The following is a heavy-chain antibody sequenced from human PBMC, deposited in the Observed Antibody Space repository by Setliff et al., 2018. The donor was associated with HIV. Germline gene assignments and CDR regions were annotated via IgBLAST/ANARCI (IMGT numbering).Heavy chain of an antibody. Sequence: GESLKISCKGSRYSFTNYWVGWVRQMPANGLEWMGLIWPDDSDTIYSPSFQGQVTMSADKSINTAYLQWSSLKAPDTAIYYCARLSKYFDFWTPDCWGQGTLVTVSS. CDR3: ARLSKYFDFWTPDC. J-gene: IGHJ4*02. CDR1: RYSFTNYW. CDR2: IWPDDSDT. V-gene: IGHV5-51*01. D-gene: IGHD3-3*01.